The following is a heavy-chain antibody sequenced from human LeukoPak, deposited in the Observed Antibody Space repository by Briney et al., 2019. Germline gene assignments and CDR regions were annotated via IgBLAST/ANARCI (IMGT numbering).Heavy chain of an antibody. CDR1: GGTFSSYA. J-gene: IGHJ4*02. CDR3: ARADARPLKYSSSWLPPQSYFDY. CDR2: IIPILGIA. D-gene: IGHD6-13*01. V-gene: IGHV1-69*04. Sequence: GASVTVSCKASGGTFSSYAISWVRQARGQGLEWMGRIIPILGIANYAQKFQGRVTITADKSTSTAYMELSSLRSEDTAVYYCARADARPLKYSSSWLPPQSYFDYWGQGTLVTVSS.